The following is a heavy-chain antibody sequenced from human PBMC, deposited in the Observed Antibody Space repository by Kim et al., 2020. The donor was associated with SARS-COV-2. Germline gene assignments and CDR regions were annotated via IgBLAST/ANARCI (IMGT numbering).Heavy chain of an antibody. Sequence: SETLSLTCAVYGGSFSGYYWSWIRQPPGKGLEWIGEINHSGSTNSNPSLKSRVTISVDTAKNQFSLKLSSVTAADTAVYYCARVFCSSTSCKYYFDYWGQGTLVTVSS. CDR3: ARVFCSSTSCKYYFDY. D-gene: IGHD2-2*01. CDR1: GGSFSGYY. CDR2: INHSGST. J-gene: IGHJ4*02. V-gene: IGHV4-34*01.